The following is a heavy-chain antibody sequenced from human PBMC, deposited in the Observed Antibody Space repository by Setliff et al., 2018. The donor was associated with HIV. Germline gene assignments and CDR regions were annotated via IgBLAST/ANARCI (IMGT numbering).Heavy chain of an antibody. Sequence: SVKVSCKAAGGIFVHHAVSWVRQAPGQGLEWMGGIIPFFGTALYAPKFQGRVTITANESTSTAYMELSSLRSEDTGVYYCAIDVIGGWLRPMPDFWGPGTLVTVSS. CDR2: IIPFFGTA. CDR3: AIDVIGGWLRPMPDF. CDR1: GGIFVHHA. V-gene: IGHV1-69*13. J-gene: IGHJ4*02. D-gene: IGHD5-12*01.